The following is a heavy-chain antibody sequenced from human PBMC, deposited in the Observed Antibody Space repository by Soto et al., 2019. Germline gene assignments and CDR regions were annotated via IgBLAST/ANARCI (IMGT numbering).Heavy chain of an antibody. Sequence: VGSLRLSCAASGFTFSSYGMHWVRQAPGKGLEWVAVISYDGSNKYYADSVKGRFTISRDNFKNTLYLQMNSLRAEDTAVYYCAKSRPQWLAARYYFDYWGQGTLVTVSS. J-gene: IGHJ4*02. CDR1: GFTFSSYG. D-gene: IGHD6-19*01. V-gene: IGHV3-30*18. CDR3: AKSRPQWLAARYYFDY. CDR2: ISYDGSNK.